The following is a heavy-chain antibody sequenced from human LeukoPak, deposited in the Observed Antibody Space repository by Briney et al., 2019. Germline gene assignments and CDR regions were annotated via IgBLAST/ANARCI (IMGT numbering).Heavy chain of an antibody. Sequence: SETLSLTCAVYGGSFSGYYWSWIRQPPGKGLEWIGEINHSRSTNYNPSLKSRVTISVDTSKNQFSLKLSSVTAADTAVYYCARSGSGYCSSTSCRPFDYLGEGTLVTDSS. CDR3: ARSGSGYCSSTSCRPFDY. D-gene: IGHD2-2*01. CDR1: GGSFSGYY. CDR2: INHSRST. V-gene: IGHV4-34*01. J-gene: IGHJ4*02.